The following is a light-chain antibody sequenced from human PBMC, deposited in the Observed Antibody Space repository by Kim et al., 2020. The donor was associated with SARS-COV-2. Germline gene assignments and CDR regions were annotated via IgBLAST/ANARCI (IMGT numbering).Light chain of an antibody. V-gene: IGKV3-15*01. CDR1: QTIIDT. J-gene: IGKJ1*01. Sequence: CPGERAPLSPRASQTIIDTVVWYQHNPGLARRPLIYDATPRATALPARFVGSGSETDFTLTIPCLQSEELTVYYCQQSNDWPPLTFCQGTKVDIK. CDR3: QQSNDWPPLT. CDR2: DAT.